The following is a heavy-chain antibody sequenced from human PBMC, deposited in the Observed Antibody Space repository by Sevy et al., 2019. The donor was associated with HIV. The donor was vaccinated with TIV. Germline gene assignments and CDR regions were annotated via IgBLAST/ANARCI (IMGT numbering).Heavy chain of an antibody. Sequence: GGSLRLSCAASGFNVSSNYMNWIRQAPGKGLEWVSVIYSGANTYYAESVKGRFTISRDTSKKTLYLQMNGLRAEDTAVYYCARDRITYYYDSSGYYTSGYGMDVWGQGTTVTVSS. D-gene: IGHD3-22*01. CDR3: ARDRITYYYDSSGYYTSGYGMDV. CDR1: GFNVSSNY. V-gene: IGHV3-53*01. CDR2: IYSGANT. J-gene: IGHJ6*01.